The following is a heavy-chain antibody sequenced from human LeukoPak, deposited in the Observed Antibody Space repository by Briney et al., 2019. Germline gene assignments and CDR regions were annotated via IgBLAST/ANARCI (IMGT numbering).Heavy chain of an antibody. J-gene: IGHJ4*02. V-gene: IGHV4-4*07. CDR1: GGSISSYY. CDR2: IYTSGST. CDR3: ARDQTACSSTSCYSSHFDY. Sequence: PSETLSLTCTVSGGSISSYYWSWIRQPAGKGLEWIGRIYTSGSTNYNPSLKSRVTMSVDTSKNQFSLKLSSVTAADTAVYYCARDQTACSSTSCYSSHFDYWGQGTLVTVSP. D-gene: IGHD2-2*01.